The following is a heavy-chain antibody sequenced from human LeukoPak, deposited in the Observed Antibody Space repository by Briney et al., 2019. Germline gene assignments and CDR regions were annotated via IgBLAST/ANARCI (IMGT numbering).Heavy chain of an antibody. Sequence: PSETLSLTCAVYGGSFSGYYWSWIRQPPGKGLEWIGEINHSGSTNYNPSLKSRVTISVDTSKNQFSLKLSSVTAADTAVYYCARRRREPPGPYYYYYMDVWGKGTTVTVSS. V-gene: IGHV4-34*01. CDR1: GGSFSGYY. CDR2: INHSGST. J-gene: IGHJ6*03. D-gene: IGHD1-14*01. CDR3: ARRRREPPGPYYYYYMDV.